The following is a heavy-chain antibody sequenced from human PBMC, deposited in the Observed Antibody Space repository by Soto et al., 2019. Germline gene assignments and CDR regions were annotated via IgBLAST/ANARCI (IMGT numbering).Heavy chain of an antibody. Sequence: EVQLVESGGGLVQPGGSLRLSCAASGFTFTSYWMHWVRQAPGKGLVWVSRIDNDGRTTNYADSVQGRFTISRDNAKNTLYLQMNRLRAEDTAIYYCTRDLGGAGSYWGQGTLVTVSS. D-gene: IGHD3-16*01. V-gene: IGHV3-74*01. CDR3: TRDLGGAGSY. CDR2: IDNDGRTT. CDR1: GFTFTSYW. J-gene: IGHJ4*02.